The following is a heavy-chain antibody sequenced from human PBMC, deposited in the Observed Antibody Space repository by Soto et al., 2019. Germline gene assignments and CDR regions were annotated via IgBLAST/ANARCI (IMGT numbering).Heavy chain of an antibody. CDR3: AAGVTTFDY. V-gene: IGHV1-24*01. J-gene: IGHJ4*02. CDR2: LDYEEGER. CDR1: GNTLSGLS. Sequence: GASVKVSCKVSGNTLSGLSMHWVRQAPGKGLEWMGSLDYEEGERNFAHRFQGRVTVTEDTSTDTAYMDLSSPKSEDTAVYYCAAGVTTFDYWGQGTLVTVS. D-gene: IGHD4-17*01.